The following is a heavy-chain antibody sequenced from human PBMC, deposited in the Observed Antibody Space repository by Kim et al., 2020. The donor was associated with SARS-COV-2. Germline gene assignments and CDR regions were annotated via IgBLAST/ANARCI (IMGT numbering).Heavy chain of an antibody. CDR1: GASIDSSDSY. Sequence: SETLSLTCTVSGASIDSSDSYWGWIRQPPGKGLEWIGSLYYSGTTYYNPSLKSRVTISADTARNQFSLKMTSATAADTALYYCARHKLSSIWFGALGDF. J-gene: IGHJ4*01. D-gene: IGHD3-10*01. V-gene: IGHV4-39*01. CDR2: LYYSGTT. CDR3: ARHKLSSIWFGALGDF.